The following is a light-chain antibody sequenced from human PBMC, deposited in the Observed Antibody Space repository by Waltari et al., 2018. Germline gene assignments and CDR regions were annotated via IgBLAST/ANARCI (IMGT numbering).Light chain of an antibody. V-gene: IGKV3-15*01. CDR3: QQFNDWPRT. CDR1: RSISIN. CDR2: GAS. J-gene: IGKJ1*01. Sequence: EVVMTQSPATLSVSPGGRATLSCRASRSISINLVWYQQRPGQAPRLLLYGASTRATDIPARFSGSGSGTEFTLTISSLQSEDAAVYYCQQFNDWPRTFGQGTKVEVK.